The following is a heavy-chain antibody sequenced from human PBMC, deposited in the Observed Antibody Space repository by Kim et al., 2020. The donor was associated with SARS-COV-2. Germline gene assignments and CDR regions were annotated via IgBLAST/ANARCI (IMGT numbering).Heavy chain of an antibody. CDR2: IKSKTDGGTT. V-gene: IGHV3-15*01. Sequence: GGSLRLSCAASGFTFSNAWMSWVRQAPGKGLEWVGRIKSKTDGGTTDYAAPVKGRFTISRDDSKNTLYLQMNSLKTEDTAVYYCTTGGPAARRKQNDAFDIWGQETMVTVSS. J-gene: IGHJ3*02. CDR1: GFTFSNAW. D-gene: IGHD2-2*01. CDR3: TTGGPAARRKQNDAFDI.